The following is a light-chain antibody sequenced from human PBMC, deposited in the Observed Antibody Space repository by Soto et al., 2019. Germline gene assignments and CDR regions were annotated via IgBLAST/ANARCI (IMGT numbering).Light chain of an antibody. CDR1: QSISSW. V-gene: IGKV1-5*01. CDR3: QQYSSYPYT. J-gene: IGKJ2*01. Sequence: DIQMTQSPSTLSASVGDRVTITCRASQSISSWLAWYQQKPGKAPKLLIYDASSLESGVPSRFSGSGSGTEFTLTISSLQPDDFATYYCQQYSSYPYTFCQGTKLEIK. CDR2: DAS.